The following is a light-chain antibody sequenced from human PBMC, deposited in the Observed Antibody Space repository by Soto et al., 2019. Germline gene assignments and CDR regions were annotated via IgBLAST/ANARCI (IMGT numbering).Light chain of an antibody. Sequence: DVVMTQSPLSLPVTPGEPASISCNSSQRLQHSNGFNYLDWYLQRPGQSPQLLIYLGSNRASGVPDRFSGSGSGTDFTLKISRVEAEDVGVYYCMQALQSPRTFGQGSKLEIK. V-gene: IGKV2-28*01. CDR2: LGS. J-gene: IGKJ2*01. CDR3: MQALQSPRT. CDR1: QRLQHSNGFNY.